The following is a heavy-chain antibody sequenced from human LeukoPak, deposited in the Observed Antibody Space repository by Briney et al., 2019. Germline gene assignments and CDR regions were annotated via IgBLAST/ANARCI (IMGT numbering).Heavy chain of an antibody. CDR2: IYYSGST. Sequence: MSSETLSLTCAVSGGSISSSNWWSWVRQPPGKGLEWIGYIYYSGSTYYTPSLRGRVTISVDTSKNQFSLNLSSVTAADTAVYYCARGYSLDYWGQGTLVTVSS. V-gene: IGHV4-30-4*01. CDR1: GGSISSSNW. D-gene: IGHD5-18*01. J-gene: IGHJ4*02. CDR3: ARGYSLDY.